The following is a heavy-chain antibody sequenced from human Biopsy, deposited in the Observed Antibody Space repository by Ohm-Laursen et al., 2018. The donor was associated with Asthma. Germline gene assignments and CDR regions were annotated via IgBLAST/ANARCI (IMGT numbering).Heavy chain of an antibody. CDR1: GFSFSNFA. V-gene: IGHV3-30*01. D-gene: IGHD1-1*01. Sequence: SLRLSCSASGFSFSNFAIHWVRQAPGKGLEWVGVISKDSSTQDYADSVKGRFSMARDNSKNTLDLQMNSLREEDTAVYYCVRDGTDDAFDIWGQGTVVSVSS. CDR3: VRDGTDDAFDI. CDR2: ISKDSSTQ. J-gene: IGHJ3*02.